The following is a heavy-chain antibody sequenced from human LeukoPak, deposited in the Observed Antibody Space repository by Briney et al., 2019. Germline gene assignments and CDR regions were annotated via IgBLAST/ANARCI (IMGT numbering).Heavy chain of an antibody. V-gene: IGHV3-73*01. Sequence: GGSLRLSCAASGFTFSGSAIHWVRQASGKGLEWVGRIRSKANNYATAYGASMKGRFTISRDDSKNTAYLQMNSLKTEDTAVYYCARVDANWGVVDYWGQGTLVTVSS. D-gene: IGHD7-27*01. CDR2: IRSKANNYAT. CDR3: ARVDANWGVVDY. CDR1: GFTFSGSA. J-gene: IGHJ4*02.